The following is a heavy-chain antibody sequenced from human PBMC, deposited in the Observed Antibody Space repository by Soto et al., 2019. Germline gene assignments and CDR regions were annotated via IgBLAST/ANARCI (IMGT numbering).Heavy chain of an antibody. V-gene: IGHV1-3*01. CDR1: GYTFTSYA. Sequence: QVQLVQSGAEVKKPGASVQVSCKASGYTFTSYAMHWVRQAPGQRLAWMGWINAGNGNTKYSQKFQGRVTITRDTSASTAYMELSSLRSEDTAVYYCAREQLRYFDWLGVDCDYWGQGTLVTVSS. D-gene: IGHD3-9*01. J-gene: IGHJ4*02. CDR3: AREQLRYFDWLGVDCDY. CDR2: INAGNGNT.